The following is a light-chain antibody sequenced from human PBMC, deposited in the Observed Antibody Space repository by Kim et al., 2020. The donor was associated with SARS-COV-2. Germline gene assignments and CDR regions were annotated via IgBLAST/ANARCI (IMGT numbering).Light chain of an antibody. Sequence: QSALTQPASVSGSPGQTITISCTGTSSDIGGYNYVSWYHQRPGKAPKVMIYDVTNRPSGVSNRFSGSKSGNTASLTISGLQAEDEADYYCSSYTSSSTVYVFGSGTKVTVL. CDR2: DVT. V-gene: IGLV2-14*03. J-gene: IGLJ1*01. CDR3: SSYTSSSTVYV. CDR1: SSDIGGYNY.